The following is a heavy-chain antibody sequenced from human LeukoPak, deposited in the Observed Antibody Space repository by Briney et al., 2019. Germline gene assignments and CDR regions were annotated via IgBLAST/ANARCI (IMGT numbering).Heavy chain of an antibody. CDR3: ARVQIVVVPAAKSWFDP. Sequence: ASVKVSCKASGYTFTSYGISWVRQAPGQGLEWMGWISAYNGNTIYAQKLKGRVTMTTDTSTSTAYMELRSLRSDDTAVYYCARVQIVVVPAAKSWFDPWGQGTLVTVSS. CDR1: GYTFTSYG. V-gene: IGHV1-18*01. D-gene: IGHD2-2*01. CDR2: ISAYNGNT. J-gene: IGHJ5*02.